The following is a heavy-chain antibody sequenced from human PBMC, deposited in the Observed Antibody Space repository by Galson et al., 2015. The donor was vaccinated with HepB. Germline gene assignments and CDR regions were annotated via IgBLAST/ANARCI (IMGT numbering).Heavy chain of an antibody. CDR2: IYPGDCDT. Sequence: QSGAEVKKPGESLKISCKGSGYSFTSYWIGWGRQMPGKGLERMGIIYPGDCDTRYRPSFQGQVTISADKSISTSYLQWSSLKASDTAMYYCARRDYGDYVGMSFDYWGQGTLVTVSS. V-gene: IGHV5-51*03. CDR1: GYSFTSYW. CDR3: ARRDYGDYVGMSFDY. D-gene: IGHD4-17*01. J-gene: IGHJ4*02.